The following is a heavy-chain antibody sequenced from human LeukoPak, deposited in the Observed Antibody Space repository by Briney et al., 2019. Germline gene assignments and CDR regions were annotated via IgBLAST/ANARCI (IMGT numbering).Heavy chain of an antibody. CDR3: ARSHYYDSSGSHNNWFDP. Sequence: SETLSLTCAVYGGSFSGYYWSWIRQPPGKGLEWIGEINHSGSTNYNPSLKSRVTISVDTSKDQFSLKLSSVTAADTAVYYCARSHYYDSSGSHNNWFDPWGQGTLVTVSS. D-gene: IGHD3-22*01. CDR1: GGSFSGYY. V-gene: IGHV4-34*01. J-gene: IGHJ5*02. CDR2: INHSGST.